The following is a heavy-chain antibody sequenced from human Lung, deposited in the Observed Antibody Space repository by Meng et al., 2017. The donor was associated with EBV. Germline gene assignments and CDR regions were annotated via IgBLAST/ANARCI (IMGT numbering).Heavy chain of an antibody. D-gene: IGHD6-19*01. Sequence: QVQLQQWGPGLLKPSETLSLTCAVYGGPFSTYYWSWIRQPPGKGLEWIGKINRSGSTNYNPSLKSRLTVSMDTSKNQFSLKLSSVTAADTAVYYCARLYRGGWYLWGRGTLVTVSS. CDR3: ARLYRGGWYL. J-gene: IGHJ4*02. CDR1: GGPFSTYY. CDR2: INRSGST. V-gene: IGHV4-34*01.